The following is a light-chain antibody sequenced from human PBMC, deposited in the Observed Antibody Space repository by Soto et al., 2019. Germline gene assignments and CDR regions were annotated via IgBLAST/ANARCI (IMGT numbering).Light chain of an antibody. J-gene: IGKJ5*01. V-gene: IGKV4-1*01. CDR1: QSVLYTSKKKNY. CDR2: WAS. Sequence: DFVMTQPPDFLAASLGDRATIHCRSSQSVLYTSKKKNYLAWYQQKPGQPPKLLMSWASTRESGVPDRFSGSGSGTDFTLTISSLQAEDVAVYYCQQYYNTPMTFGQGTRLEIK. CDR3: QQYYNTPMT.